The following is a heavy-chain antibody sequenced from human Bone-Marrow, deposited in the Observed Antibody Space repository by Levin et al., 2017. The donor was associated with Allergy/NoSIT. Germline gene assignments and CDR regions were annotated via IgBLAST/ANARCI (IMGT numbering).Heavy chain of an antibody. J-gene: IGHJ2*01. CDR3: ARDRVTTNWYFDL. V-gene: IGHV3-74*01. Sequence: GGSLRLSCSASGFNFSSYWMHWVRQAPGKGLVWVSRINRDGSSTSYADSVEGRFTISRDNAKNTLYLQMNSLRAEDTSVYYCARDRVTTNWYFDLWSRGTLVTVSS. CDR1: GFNFSSYW. D-gene: IGHD4-17*01. CDR2: INRDGSST.